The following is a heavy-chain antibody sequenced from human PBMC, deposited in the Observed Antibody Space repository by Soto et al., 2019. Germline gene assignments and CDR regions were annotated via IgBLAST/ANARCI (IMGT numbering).Heavy chain of an antibody. CDR2: IYSGGST. CDR3: ARDRIAVAGNPEYFQH. J-gene: IGHJ1*01. V-gene: IGHV3-66*01. Sequence: EVQLVESGGGLVQPGGSLRLSCAASGFTVSSNYMSWVRQAPGKGLEWVSVIYSGGSTYYADSVKGRFTISRDNSKNTLYLHMNSLSAEDTAVYYCARDRIAVAGNPEYFQHWGQGTLVTVSS. CDR1: GFTVSSNY. D-gene: IGHD6-19*01.